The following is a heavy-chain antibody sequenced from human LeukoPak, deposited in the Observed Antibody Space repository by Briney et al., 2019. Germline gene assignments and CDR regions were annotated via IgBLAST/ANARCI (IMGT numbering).Heavy chain of an antibody. V-gene: IGHV2-5*02. D-gene: IGHD3-10*01. Sequence: ESGPTLVKPTQTLTLTCTFSGFSLSTSGVGVGWIRQPPGKALEWLAFIFWDDDKRYSPSLRSRLTITKDTSRNQVVLTMTNLDPVDTATYYCAHRPHYSDSRSYSFQHWGQGTLVTVSS. CDR2: IFWDDDK. J-gene: IGHJ1*01. CDR1: GFSLSTSGVG. CDR3: AHRPHYSDSRSYSFQH.